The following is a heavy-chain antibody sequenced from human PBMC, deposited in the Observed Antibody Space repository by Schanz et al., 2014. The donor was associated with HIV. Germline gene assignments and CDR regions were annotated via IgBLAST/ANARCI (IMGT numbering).Heavy chain of an antibody. D-gene: IGHD4-4*01. J-gene: IGHJ2*01. CDR1: GGTFSNYA. Sequence: QVHLVQSGAEVKKPGASVKVSCKASGGTFSNYAINWVRQAPGQGLEWMGGIIPIFGTTNYAQKFQGRVTITADESTSTTYLELSSLRSEDTAVYYCASQYSNYDSSRRYHWYFDLWGRGTLVTVSS. V-gene: IGHV1-69*01. CDR3: ASQYSNYDSSRRYHWYFDL. CDR2: IIPIFGTT.